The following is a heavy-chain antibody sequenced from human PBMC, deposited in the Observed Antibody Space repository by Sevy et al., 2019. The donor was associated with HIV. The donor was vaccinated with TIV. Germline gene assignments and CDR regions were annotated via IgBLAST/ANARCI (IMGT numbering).Heavy chain of an antibody. CDR3: TTDPAPCSDTSTYNYLCPDAY. Sequence: GGSLRPSCAASDFPFTNAWMNWVRQAPGKGLEWVGRIKSKTDGGTTDYAAPVKGRFTISKDYSSDTLYVHLQMNSLRTEDTAVYYCTTDPAPCSDTSTYNYLCPDAYWGQGTLVTVSS. V-gene: IGHV3-15*07. CDR1: DFPFTNAW. J-gene: IGHJ4*02. CDR2: IKSKTDGGTT. D-gene: IGHD3-22*01.